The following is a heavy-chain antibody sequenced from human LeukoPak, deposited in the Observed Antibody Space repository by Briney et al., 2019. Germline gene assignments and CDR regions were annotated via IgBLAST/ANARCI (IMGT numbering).Heavy chain of an antibody. CDR1: GASISSSGYY. V-gene: IGHV4-39*01. Sequence: SETLSLTCTVSGASISSSGYYWGWIRQPPGKGLEWIGSIYYSGTTYYKSSLKSRVTISVDTSRNHFSLKLSSVTAADTAVYYCAGHRSEMVDHFDHWGQGTLVTVSS. CDR2: IYYSGTT. J-gene: IGHJ4*02. D-gene: IGHD2-15*01. CDR3: AGHRSEMVDHFDH.